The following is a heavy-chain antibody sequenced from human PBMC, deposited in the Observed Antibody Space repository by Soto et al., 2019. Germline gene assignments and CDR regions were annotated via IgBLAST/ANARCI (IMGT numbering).Heavy chain of an antibody. CDR2: IIPIFGTA. D-gene: IGHD3-22*01. V-gene: IGHV1-69*12. CDR1: GGTFSSYA. Sequence: QVQLVQSGAEVKKPGSSVKVSCKASGGTFSSYAISWVRQAPGQGLEWMGGIIPIFGTANYAQKFQGRVTITANESTSTAYMELSSLRSEDTAVYYCARGFTTEDSSGYYGDAFDIWGQGTMVTVSS. CDR3: ARGFTTEDSSGYYGDAFDI. J-gene: IGHJ3*02.